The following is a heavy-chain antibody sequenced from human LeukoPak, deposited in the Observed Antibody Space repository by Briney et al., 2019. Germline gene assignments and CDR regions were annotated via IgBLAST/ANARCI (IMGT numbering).Heavy chain of an antibody. Sequence: ASVKVSCKASGDTFTSYDINWVRQATGQGLEWMGWMNPNSGNTGYAQKFQGRVTMTRNTSISTAYMELSSLRSEDTGVYYCARRRVKGWYYFDYWGQGTLVTVSS. J-gene: IGHJ4*02. D-gene: IGHD6-19*01. CDR2: MNPNSGNT. V-gene: IGHV1-8*01. CDR1: GDTFTSYD. CDR3: ARRRVKGWYYFDY.